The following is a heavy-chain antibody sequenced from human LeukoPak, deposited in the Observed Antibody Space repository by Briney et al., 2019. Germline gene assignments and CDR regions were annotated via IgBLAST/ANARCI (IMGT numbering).Heavy chain of an antibody. D-gene: IGHD6-13*01. CDR1: GFTFSSSW. CDR2: ISSDGSDI. V-gene: IGHV3-74*01. J-gene: IGHJ4*02. CDR3: ARVSSSSWWALDY. Sequence: GGSLRLSCGVSGFTFSSSWMHWVRQAPGRGLVWVARISSDGSDIFYADSVKGRFTISRDNAKNTLYLQMNSLRAEDTAVYYCARVSSSSWWALDYWGQGTLVTVSS.